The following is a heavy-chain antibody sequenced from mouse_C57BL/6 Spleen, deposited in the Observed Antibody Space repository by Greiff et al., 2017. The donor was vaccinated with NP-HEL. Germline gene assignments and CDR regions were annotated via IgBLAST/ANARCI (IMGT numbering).Heavy chain of an antibody. J-gene: IGHJ2*01. CDR2: IDPSDSYT. D-gene: IGHD2-2*01. Sequence: QVQLQQPGAELVRPGTSVKLSCKASGYTFTSYWMHWVKQRPGQGLEWIGVIDPSDSYTNYNQKFKGKATLTVDTSSSTAYMQLSSLTSEDSAVYYCARSTMVTTSDYWGQGTTLTVSS. CDR1: GYTFTSYW. CDR3: ARSTMVTTSDY. V-gene: IGHV1-59*01.